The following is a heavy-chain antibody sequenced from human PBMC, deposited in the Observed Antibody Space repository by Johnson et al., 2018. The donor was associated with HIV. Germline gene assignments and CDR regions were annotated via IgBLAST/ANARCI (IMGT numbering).Heavy chain of an antibody. CDR3: ARSEYDYYDSSGYDAFDI. V-gene: IGHV3-13*01. J-gene: IGHJ3*02. CDR1: GFTFSSYD. CDR2: IGTAGDT. Sequence: VQLVESGGGLVQPGGSLRLSCAASGFTFSSYDMHWVRQATGKGLEWVSAIGTAGDTYYADSVKGRFTISRDNAKNSLYLQMNSLRAEDTAVYYCARSEYDYYDSSGYDAFDIWGQGTMVTVSS. D-gene: IGHD3-22*01.